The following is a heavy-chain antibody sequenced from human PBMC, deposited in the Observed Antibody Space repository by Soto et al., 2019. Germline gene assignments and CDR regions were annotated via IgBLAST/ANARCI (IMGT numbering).Heavy chain of an antibody. CDR3: ARGQGDSGYDWLDN. CDR1: GGSISSSAYF. D-gene: IGHD5-12*01. CDR2: IYYSGNT. V-gene: IGHV4-31*03. Sequence: QVQLQESGPGLVKPSQTLSLTCTVSGGSISSSAYFWNWIRQHPAKGLEWIGYIYYSGNTYYNPSLRSRFTISVDTSKNQFSLRLTSVTAADTAVYYCARGQGDSGYDWLDNWGQGTLVTVSS. J-gene: IGHJ5*02.